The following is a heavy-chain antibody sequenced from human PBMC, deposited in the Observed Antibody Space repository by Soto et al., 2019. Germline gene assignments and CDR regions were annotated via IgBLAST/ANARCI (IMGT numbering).Heavy chain of an antibody. J-gene: IGHJ3*02. V-gene: IGHV3-21*01. CDR1: GFTFSSYS. CDR3: AKIHLGRRAFDI. CDR2: ISSSSSYI. Sequence: GSLRLSCAASGFTFSSYSMNWVRQAPGKGLEWVSSISSSSSYIYYADSVKGRFTISRDNAKNSLYLQMNSLRAEDTAVYYCAKIHLGRRAFDIWGQGTMVTVS.